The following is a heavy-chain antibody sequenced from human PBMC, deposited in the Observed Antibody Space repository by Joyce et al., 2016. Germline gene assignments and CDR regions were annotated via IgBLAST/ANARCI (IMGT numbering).Heavy chain of an antibody. D-gene: IGHD1-1*01. V-gene: IGHV3-13*01. CDR3: VREAGAGTSPFDI. Sequence: EVQLVEAGGALVQPGGSVRLSCAASGFTFSNYEIHWVRQTTGKGLEWVAAIGTAGNTFYAYAVKGRFTISREKSKSSLFLQMNSLRADDTAMYYCVREAGAGTSPFDIWGQGTMVTVS. J-gene: IGHJ3*02. CDR2: IGTAGNT. CDR1: GFTFSNYE.